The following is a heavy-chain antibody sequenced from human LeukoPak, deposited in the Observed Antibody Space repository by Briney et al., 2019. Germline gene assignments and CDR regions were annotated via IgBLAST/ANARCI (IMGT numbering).Heavy chain of an antibody. CDR3: ARGQAPPLRYYYYMDV. CDR2: MNHNIGNT. CDR1: GYTFTSYD. Sequence: ASVKVSCQASGYTFTSYDINWVRQATGQGLEWMGGMNHNIGNTGYAQKFQGRVTITRNTSISTAYMELSSLRSEDTAVYYCARGQAPPLRYYYYMDVWGKGTTVTVSS. V-gene: IGHV1-8*03. J-gene: IGHJ6*03.